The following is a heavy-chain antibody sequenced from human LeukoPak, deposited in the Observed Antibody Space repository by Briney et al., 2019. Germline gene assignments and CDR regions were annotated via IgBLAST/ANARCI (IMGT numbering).Heavy chain of an antibody. Sequence: PGRSLRLSCAASGFTFDDYAMHWVRQAPGKGLEWVSGISWNSGSIGYADSVKGRFTISRDNAKNSLYLQMNSLRAEDMALYYCAKDHDRRPKYYFDYWGQGTLVTVSS. CDR2: ISWNSGSI. CDR1: GFTFDDYA. D-gene: IGHD3-22*01. CDR3: AKDHDRRPKYYFDY. V-gene: IGHV3-9*03. J-gene: IGHJ4*02.